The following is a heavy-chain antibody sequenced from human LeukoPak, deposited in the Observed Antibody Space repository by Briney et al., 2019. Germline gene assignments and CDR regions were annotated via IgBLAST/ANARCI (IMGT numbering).Heavy chain of an antibody. V-gene: IGHV3-7*01. Sequence: RGGSLRLSCAASGFTSSSYWMSWVRQAPGKGLEWVANIKQDGSEKYCVDSVKGRFTISRDNAKNSLYLQMNSLRAEDTAVYYCARDRGSSGWYEFDSWGQGTLVTVSS. D-gene: IGHD6-19*01. J-gene: IGHJ4*02. CDR3: ARDRGSSGWYEFDS. CDR1: GFTSSSYW. CDR2: IKQDGSEK.